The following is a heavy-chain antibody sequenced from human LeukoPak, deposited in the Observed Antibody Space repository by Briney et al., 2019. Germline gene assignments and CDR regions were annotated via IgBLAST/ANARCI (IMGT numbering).Heavy chain of an antibody. CDR1: GGSISSGDYY. V-gene: IGHV4-30-4*01. D-gene: IGHD3/OR15-3a*01. Sequence: SETLSLTCTVSGGSISSGDYYWSWIRQPPGKGLEWIGYIYHSGSTYYNPSLKSRATISVDTSKNQFSLKLSSVTAADTAAYYCARDRETRGTGFDYWGQGTLVTVSS. CDR3: ARDRETRGTGFDY. CDR2: IYHSGST. J-gene: IGHJ4*02.